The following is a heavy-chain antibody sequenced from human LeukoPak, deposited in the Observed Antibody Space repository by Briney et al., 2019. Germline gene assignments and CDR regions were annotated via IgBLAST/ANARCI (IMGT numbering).Heavy chain of an antibody. Sequence: SGTLSLTCAVYGGSFSGYYWSWIRQPPGKGLEWIGEINHSGSTNYNPSLKSRVTISVDTSKNQFSLKLSSVTAADTAVYYCARGQIGGVVLLYDYWGQGTLVTVSS. CDR2: INHSGST. D-gene: IGHD3-10*01. CDR1: GGSFSGYY. CDR3: ARGQIGGVVLLYDY. V-gene: IGHV4-34*01. J-gene: IGHJ4*02.